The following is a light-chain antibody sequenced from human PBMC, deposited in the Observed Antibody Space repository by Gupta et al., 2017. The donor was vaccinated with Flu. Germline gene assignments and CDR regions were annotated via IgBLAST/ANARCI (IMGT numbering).Light chain of an antibody. J-gene: IGLJ2*01. V-gene: IGLV1-40*01. CDR1: GSKIGGTYD. CDR3: QSYDSSRREV. Sequence: QSVLTQPPSVSRAPGQRVTISCTERGSKIGGTYDVHWYQQRTGTAHKLLIYGNNNRPAGVPDRFSGSKSGTSASLAITGLQEEDEADYYCQSYDSSRREVFGGGTKLTVL. CDR2: GNN.